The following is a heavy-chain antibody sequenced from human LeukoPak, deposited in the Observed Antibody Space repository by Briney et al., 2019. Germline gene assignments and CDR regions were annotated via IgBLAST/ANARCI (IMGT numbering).Heavy chain of an antibody. CDR3: ARGYYYGSGSYGY. J-gene: IGHJ4*02. Sequence: SETLSLTCAVYSGSFSGYYWSWIRQPPGKGLEWIGEINHSGSTNYNPSLKSRVTISVGTSKNQFSLKLSSVTAADTAVYYCARGYYYGSGSYGYWGQGTLVTVSA. V-gene: IGHV4-34*01. CDR1: SGSFSGYY. D-gene: IGHD3-10*01. CDR2: INHSGST.